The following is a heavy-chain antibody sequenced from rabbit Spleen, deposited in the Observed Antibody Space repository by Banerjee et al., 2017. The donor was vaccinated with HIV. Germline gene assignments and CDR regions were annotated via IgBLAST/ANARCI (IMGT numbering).Heavy chain of an antibody. CDR3: ARGTSYAAAGSSVYFNL. CDR1: GFSFSSSFW. V-gene: IGHV1S45*01. J-gene: IGHJ4*01. CDR2: IATGSSGST. Sequence: QEQLVESGGGLVQPEGSLTLTCTASGFSFSSSFWICWVRQAPGKGLEWIACIATGSSGSTYYAYWAKGRFTITRSTSPDAVTLQMTSLTAADTATYFCARGTSYAAAGSSVYFNLWGQGTLVTVS. D-gene: IGHD4-2*01.